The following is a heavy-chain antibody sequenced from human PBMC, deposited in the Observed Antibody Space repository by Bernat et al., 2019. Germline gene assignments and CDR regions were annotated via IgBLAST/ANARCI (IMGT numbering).Heavy chain of an antibody. Sequence: QVQLVQSGAEVKKPGASVKVSCKASGYTFTSYYMHWVRQAPGQGLEWMGIINPSGGSTRYAQKFQGRVTMTRDTSTSTVYMELSSLRSEDTAVHYCATLGGSSGTYEAFDIWGQGTMVTVSS. CDR3: ATLGGSSGTYEAFDI. CDR2: INPSGGST. V-gene: IGHV1-46*01. J-gene: IGHJ3*02. D-gene: IGHD1-26*01. CDR1: GYTFTSYY.